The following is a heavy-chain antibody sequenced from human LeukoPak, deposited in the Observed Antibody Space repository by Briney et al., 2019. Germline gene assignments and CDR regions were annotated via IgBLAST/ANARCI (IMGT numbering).Heavy chain of an antibody. Sequence: WGSLKLSCAASGFTFTSYAMTWVRQAPGKGLEWMSGINSSTDCTTYARSLKGRFTISRDKSKNTVYLQMNSLRADDTAVYYCARNSSGFKLGDAFDVWGQGTMVTVSS. V-gene: IGHV3-23*01. D-gene: IGHD3-22*01. CDR3: ARNSSGFKLGDAFDV. J-gene: IGHJ3*01. CDR2: INSSTDCT. CDR1: GFTFTSYA.